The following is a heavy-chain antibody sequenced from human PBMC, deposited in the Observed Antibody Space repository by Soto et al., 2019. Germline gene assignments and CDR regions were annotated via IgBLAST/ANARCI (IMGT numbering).Heavy chain of an antibody. CDR2: INAVNGNT. V-gene: IGHV1-3*01. CDR3: ARGGDGYNFGAVY. CDR1: GYTFTNYA. Sequence: GASVKVSCKASGYTFTNYAIHWVRQAPGQRLEWMGWINAVNGNTKYSQKFQGRATITRDESTSTAYMELRSLRSDDTAVYYCARGGDGYNFGAVYWGQGTPVTVSS. J-gene: IGHJ4*02. D-gene: IGHD2-21*01.